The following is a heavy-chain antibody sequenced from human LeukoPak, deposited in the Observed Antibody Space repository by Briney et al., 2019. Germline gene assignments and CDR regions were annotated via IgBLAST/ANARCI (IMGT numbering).Heavy chain of an antibody. J-gene: IGHJ6*03. CDR3: AKAYGSGSYSDSYYYYYYYMDV. V-gene: IGHV3-30*02. Sequence: GGSLRLSCAASGFTFSSYGMHWVRQAPGKGLEWVAFIRYDGSNKYYADSVKGRFTISRDDSKNTLYLQMNSLRAEDTAVYYCAKAYGSGSYSDSYYYYYYYMDVWGKGTTVAISS. CDR2: IRYDGSNK. D-gene: IGHD3-10*01. CDR1: GFTFSSYG.